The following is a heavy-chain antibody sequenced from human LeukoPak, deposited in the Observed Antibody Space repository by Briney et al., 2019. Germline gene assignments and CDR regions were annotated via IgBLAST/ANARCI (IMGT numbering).Heavy chain of an antibody. Sequence: GSLRLSYAASGFTFSSYWMHWVRQAPGKGLVWVSRINSDGSSTSYADSVKGRFTISRDNAKNTLYLQMNSLRAEDTAVYYCARAENPYCSSTSCYSPPIQYYYYGMDVWGQGTTVTVSS. D-gene: IGHD2-2*01. V-gene: IGHV3-74*01. J-gene: IGHJ6*02. CDR3: ARAENPYCSSTSCYSPPIQYYYYGMDV. CDR1: GFTFSSYW. CDR2: INSDGSST.